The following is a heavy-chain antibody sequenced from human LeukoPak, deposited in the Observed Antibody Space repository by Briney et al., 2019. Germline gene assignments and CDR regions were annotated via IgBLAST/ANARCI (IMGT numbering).Heavy chain of an antibody. CDR2: FRSKANSYAT. CDR3: TRLGDCSSTSCYGY. Sequence: GGSLRLSCGPSGLTFSGSAVLWVRQASGEGGEGVGRFRSKANSYATAYAASVKGGCIISRDDTTNTAYLQMNSLKTEDTAVYYCTRLGDCSSTSCYGYWGQGTLVTVSS. V-gene: IGHV3-73*01. J-gene: IGHJ4*02. D-gene: IGHD2-2*01. CDR1: GLTFSGSA.